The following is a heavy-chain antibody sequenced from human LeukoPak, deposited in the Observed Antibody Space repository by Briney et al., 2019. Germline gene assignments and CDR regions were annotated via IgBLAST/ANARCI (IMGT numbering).Heavy chain of an antibody. CDR1: GGSISSGGYY. V-gene: IGHV4-31*03. J-gene: IGHJ4*02. CDR2: IYYSGST. CDR3: ASPSITCFYFDY. Sequence: SETLSLTCTVSGGSISSGGYYWSWIRQHPGKGLEWIGYIYYSGSTYYNPSLKSRVTISVDTSKNQFSLKLSSVTAADTAVYYCASPSITCFYFDYWGQGTLVTVSS. D-gene: IGHD3-10*01.